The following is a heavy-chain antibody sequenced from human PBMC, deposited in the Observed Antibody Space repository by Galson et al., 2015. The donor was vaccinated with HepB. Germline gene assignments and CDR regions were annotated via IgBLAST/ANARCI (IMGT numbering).Heavy chain of an antibody. D-gene: IGHD1-26*01. Sequence: QSGAEVKKPGASVKVSCKASGYTFTSYGIGSVRQAPGQGLEWMGGIIPSFGIANYAQKFQGRVTITAEESTSTAYMELSSLRSEDTAVYYCASLSKRGSYRLRFDYWGQGTLVTVSS. CDR1: GYTFTSYG. J-gene: IGHJ4*02. V-gene: IGHV1-69*13. CDR2: IIPSFGIA. CDR3: ASLSKRGSYRLRFDY.